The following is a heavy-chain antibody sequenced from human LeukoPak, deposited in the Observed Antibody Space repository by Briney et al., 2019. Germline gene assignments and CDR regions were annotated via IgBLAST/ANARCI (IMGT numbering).Heavy chain of an antibody. V-gene: IGHV4-59*01. CDR1: GGSISSYY. D-gene: IGHD6-19*01. CDR2: IYYSGST. J-gene: IGHJ4*02. CDR3: ARGPVLVAGTYYFDY. Sequence: PSGTLSLTCTVSGGSISSYYWSWIRQPPGKGLEWIGYIYYSGSTNYNPSLKSRVTISVDTSKNQFSLKLSSVTAADTAVYYCARGPVLVAGTYYFDYWGQGTLVTVSS.